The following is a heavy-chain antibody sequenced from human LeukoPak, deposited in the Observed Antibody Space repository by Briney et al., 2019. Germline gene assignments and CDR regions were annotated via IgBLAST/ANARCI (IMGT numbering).Heavy chain of an antibody. CDR3: ARHSSFQDY. J-gene: IGHJ4*02. D-gene: IGHD6-19*01. Sequence: PSETLSLTCAVYGVSFSGYYWSWIRQPPGKGLEWIGEINHSGSTNYNPSLKSRVTISVDTSKNQFSLKLSSVTAADTAVYYCARHSSFQDYWGQGTLVTVSS. CDR2: INHSGST. CDR1: GVSFSGYY. V-gene: IGHV4-34*01.